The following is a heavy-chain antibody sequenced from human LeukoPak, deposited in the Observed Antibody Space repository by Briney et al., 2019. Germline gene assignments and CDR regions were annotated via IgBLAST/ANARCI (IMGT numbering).Heavy chain of an antibody. D-gene: IGHD3-9*01. Sequence: GGSLRLSCAAAGFTFSSYAISWVRQAPGKGLEWVSAISGSGVSTYYADSVKGRFTISRDNSKNTLYLQMNSLRAEDTAVYYCAKTDGYDILTGKPPIDYWGQGTLVTVSS. CDR3: AKTDGYDILTGKPPIDY. CDR1: GFTFSSYA. J-gene: IGHJ4*02. V-gene: IGHV3-23*01. CDR2: ISGSGVST.